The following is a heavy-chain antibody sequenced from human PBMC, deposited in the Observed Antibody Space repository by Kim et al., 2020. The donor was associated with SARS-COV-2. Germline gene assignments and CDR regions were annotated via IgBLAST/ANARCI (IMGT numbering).Heavy chain of an antibody. J-gene: IGHJ4*02. CDR1: GFTFSDYS. CDR2: ISTSSSTI. Sequence: GGSLRLSCVASGFTFSDYSMNWVRQAPGKGLEWVSYISTSSSTIHFADSVKGRFTISRDNAKNSLYLQMNSLRDEDTAVYFCATYSSGWFYWGQGTLVTVSS. V-gene: IGHV3-48*02. CDR3: ATYSSGWFY. D-gene: IGHD6-19*01.